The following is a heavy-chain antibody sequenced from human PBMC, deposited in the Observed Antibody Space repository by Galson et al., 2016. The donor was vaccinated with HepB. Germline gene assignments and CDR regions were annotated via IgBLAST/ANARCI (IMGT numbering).Heavy chain of an antibody. CDR2: ITYDGSNT. V-gene: IGHV3-30-3*01. CDR1: GFTFSSHA. J-gene: IGHJ6*02. D-gene: IGHD3-10*01. CDR3: ARVRTPNYYGSGNYYYYYAMDV. Sequence: SLRLSCAASGFTFSSHAMHWVRQAPGKGLEWVAVITYDGSNTYYADAVKGRFTIPRDNSKNTLYLQMNSLRAEDTAVYYCARVRTPNYYGSGNYYYYYAMDVWGQGTTVTVSS.